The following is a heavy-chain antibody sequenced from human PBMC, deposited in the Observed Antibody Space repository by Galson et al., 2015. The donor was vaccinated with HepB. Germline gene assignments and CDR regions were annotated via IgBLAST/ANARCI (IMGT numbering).Heavy chain of an antibody. D-gene: IGHD2-2*02. V-gene: IGHV1-18*04. CDR3: ARVFGCTTSICYTGNWFDP. J-gene: IGHJ5*02. Sequence: SVKVSCKASGYTFTSYSITWVRQAPGQGLEWMGWISPYNGDSDYAQSMQGRVTMTTDRSTNTAYMELRGLRSDDTAVYYCARVFGCTTSICYTGNWFDPWGQGTLVTVSS. CDR1: GYTFTSYS. CDR2: ISPYNGDS.